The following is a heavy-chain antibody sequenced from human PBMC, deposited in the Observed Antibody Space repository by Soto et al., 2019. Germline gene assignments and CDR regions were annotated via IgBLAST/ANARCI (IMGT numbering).Heavy chain of an antibody. J-gene: IGHJ6*02. D-gene: IGHD2-15*01. CDR2: IYWDNDT. CDR3: AHKGGRGAGMDV. Sequence: QITLKESGPTLVKPTQTLALTCTFSGFSVSTSGVGVAWIRQSPGKALEWLALIYWDNDTRYSPFLQSGVTITKDTSKNQVVLTMTNMDPVDTATYYCAHKGGRGAGMDVWGQGTTVTVSS. CDR1: GFSVSTSGVG. V-gene: IGHV2-5*02.